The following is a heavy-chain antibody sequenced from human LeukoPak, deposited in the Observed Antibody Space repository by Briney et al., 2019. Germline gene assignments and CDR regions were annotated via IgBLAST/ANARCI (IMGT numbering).Heavy chain of an antibody. Sequence: ASVRVSCKPSGYTFTSYGISWVRQTPGQGLEWMGWISAYNGNTDYAQKLQGRVTMTTDTSTSTAYMELTSLRSDDTAVYYCVSEEGYSGYDEQSRFDPWGQGTLVTVSS. CDR3: VSEEGYSGYDEQSRFDP. CDR2: ISAYNGNT. J-gene: IGHJ5*02. V-gene: IGHV1-18*01. CDR1: GYTFTSYG. D-gene: IGHD5-12*01.